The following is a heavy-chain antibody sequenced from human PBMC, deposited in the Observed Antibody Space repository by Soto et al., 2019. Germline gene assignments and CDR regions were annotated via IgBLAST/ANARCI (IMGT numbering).Heavy chain of an antibody. V-gene: IGHV3-66*01. J-gene: IGHJ6*02. CDR3: ARSRTGTTYGDRDV. D-gene: IGHD1-7*01. CDR2: IHGGGDT. Sequence: EVQLVESGGALVQPGGSLRLSCAASGFAVSSNYMTWVRQAPGKGLEWVSVIHGGGDTHYADSVRGRFTITRDNSKNTLYLQKNSLRAEDTAVYYCARSRTGTTYGDRDVWGQGTTVTVSS. CDR1: GFAVSSNY.